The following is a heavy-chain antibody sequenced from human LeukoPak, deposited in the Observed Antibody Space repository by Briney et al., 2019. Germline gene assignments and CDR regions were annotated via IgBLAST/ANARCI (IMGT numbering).Heavy chain of an antibody. Sequence: SGTLSLTCAVSGGSVSSSDCWTWVRPPPGKGLDWIGEIYASGITNYNPSLKSRVTISIDKSRNQFSLKMTSVTAADTAVYYCAREILGYSSGGSCYRWFDPWGQGTLVTVSS. CDR3: AREILGYSSGGSCYRWFDP. J-gene: IGHJ5*02. D-gene: IGHD2-15*01. CDR2: IYASGIT. CDR1: GGSVSSSDC. V-gene: IGHV4-4*02.